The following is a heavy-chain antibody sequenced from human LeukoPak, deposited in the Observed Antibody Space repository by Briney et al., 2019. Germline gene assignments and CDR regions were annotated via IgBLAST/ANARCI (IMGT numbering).Heavy chain of an antibody. CDR1: GFTVSNTY. V-gene: IGHV3-53*01. Sequence: GGSLRLSCAASGFTVSNTYMSWVRQAPGKGLEWVSVIYNTGGTFYSDFVKGRFTISRDYSKNTLYLQMNSLRADDTAVYYCARDSSGPAFWGQGTLVTVSS. J-gene: IGHJ4*02. CDR3: ARDSSGPAF. D-gene: IGHD6-19*01. CDR2: IYNTGGT.